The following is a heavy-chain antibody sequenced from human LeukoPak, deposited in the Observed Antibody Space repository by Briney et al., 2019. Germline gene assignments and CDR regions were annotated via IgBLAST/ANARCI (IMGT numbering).Heavy chain of an antibody. CDR2: INSDGSST. CDR3: ASEKYYYDSSGYYGDY. CDR1: GFTFSSYW. J-gene: IGHJ4*02. V-gene: IGHV3-74*01. Sequence: PGGSPRLSCAASGFTFSSYWMHWVRQAPGKGLVWVSRINSDGSSTSYADSVKGRFTISRDNAKNTLYLQMNSLRAEDTAVYYCASEKYYYDSSGYYGDYWGQGTLITVSS. D-gene: IGHD3-22*01.